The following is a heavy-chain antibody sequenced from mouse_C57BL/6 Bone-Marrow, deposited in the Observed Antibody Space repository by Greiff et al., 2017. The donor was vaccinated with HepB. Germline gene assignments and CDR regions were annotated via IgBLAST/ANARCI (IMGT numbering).Heavy chain of an antibody. CDR3: ASLYYYGSSPFAY. J-gene: IGHJ3*01. V-gene: IGHV1-81*01. Sequence: QVQLQQSGAELARPGASVKLSCKASGYTFTSYGISWVKQRTGQGLEWIGEIYPRSGNTYYNEKFKGKATLTADKSSSTAYMELRSLTSEDSAVYFCASLYYYGSSPFAYWGQGTLVTVSA. D-gene: IGHD1-1*01. CDR1: GYTFTSYG. CDR2: IYPRSGNT.